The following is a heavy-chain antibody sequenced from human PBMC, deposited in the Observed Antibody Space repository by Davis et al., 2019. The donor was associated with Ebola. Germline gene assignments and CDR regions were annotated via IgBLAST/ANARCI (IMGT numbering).Heavy chain of an antibody. D-gene: IGHD3-10*01. CDR2: ISASSSST. Sequence: GESLKISCAASGFTFSSYSMNWVRQAPGKGLEWVSGISASSSSTDYADSVKGRFTISRDNSKNTLYLQMNSLRAEDTAVYYCARDITMVQGVAVDWGQGTLVTVSS. CDR3: ARDITMVQGVAVD. CDR1: GFTFSSYS. J-gene: IGHJ4*02. V-gene: IGHV3-NL1*01.